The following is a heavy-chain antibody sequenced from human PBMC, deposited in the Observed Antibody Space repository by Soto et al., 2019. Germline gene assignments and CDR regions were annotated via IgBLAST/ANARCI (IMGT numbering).Heavy chain of an antibody. Sequence: SETLSLTCAVYGGPFSGYSWSWIRQPPGKGLEWIGEIDHRGSTNFNPSLKSRVTISVDTSKNQFSLRLSSLTAADTAVYYCVAHLKTTVTAYWYFDVWGRGTLVTVSS. V-gene: IGHV4-34*01. D-gene: IGHD4-17*01. CDR3: VAHLKTTVTAYWYFDV. CDR2: IDHRGST. CDR1: GGPFSGYS. J-gene: IGHJ2*01.